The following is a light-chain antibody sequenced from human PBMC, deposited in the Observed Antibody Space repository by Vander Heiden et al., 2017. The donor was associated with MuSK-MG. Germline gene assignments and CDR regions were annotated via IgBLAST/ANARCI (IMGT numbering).Light chain of an antibody. CDR3: QQDGTSPIT. J-gene: IGKJ5*01. CDR1: QSTISSY. Sequence: EIMLTQSPGTLSLSPGERATLSCRASQSTISSYLAWYQQKPGRAPRLLIYGASSRATGIPDRFSGSGSGTDFTLTISRLEPEDFAVYYCQQDGTSPITFGQGTRLEIK. V-gene: IGKV3-20*01. CDR2: GAS.